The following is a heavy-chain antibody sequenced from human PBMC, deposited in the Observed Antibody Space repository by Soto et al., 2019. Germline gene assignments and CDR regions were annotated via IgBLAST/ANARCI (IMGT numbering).Heavy chain of an antibody. CDR3: ARNHVDTAMATIDY. D-gene: IGHD5-18*01. J-gene: IGHJ4*02. CDR2: IYYSGST. V-gene: IGHV4-39*01. CDR1: GGSISSSSYY. Sequence: TLSLTCTVSGGSISSSSYYWGWIRQPPGKGLEWIGSIYYSGSTYYNPSLKSRVTISVDTSKNQFSLKLSSVTAADTAVYYCARNHVDTAMATIDYWGQGTLVTVSS.